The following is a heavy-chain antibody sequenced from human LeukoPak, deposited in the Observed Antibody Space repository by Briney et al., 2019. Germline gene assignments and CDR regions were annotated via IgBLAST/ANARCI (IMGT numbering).Heavy chain of an antibody. Sequence: ASVKVSCKASGYTFTGYYLHWVRQAPGQGLEWMGWIHPKSGDTKYAQKFLGRVTLTRDTSTTVVYMELKWLTSDDTAVYYCSRGSGISYGGIDYWGQGTLVTVSS. CDR1: GYTFTGYY. V-gene: IGHV1-2*02. J-gene: IGHJ4*02. CDR3: SRGSGISYGGIDY. CDR2: IHPKSGDT. D-gene: IGHD5-18*01.